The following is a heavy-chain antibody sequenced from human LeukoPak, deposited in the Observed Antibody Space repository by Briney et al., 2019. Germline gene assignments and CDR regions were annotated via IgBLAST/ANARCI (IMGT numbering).Heavy chain of an antibody. Sequence: PSETLSLTCTVSGGSISANYWIWMRQSAGKGLEYIGRIYSSGSTNYNPSLKSRVTMSVDTSKNQFSLKLSSVTAADTAVYYCAREGYCSGGSCYFAQDAFDIWGQGTMVTVSS. D-gene: IGHD2-15*01. CDR2: IYSSGST. V-gene: IGHV4-4*07. CDR3: AREGYCSGGSCYFAQDAFDI. CDR1: GGSISANY. J-gene: IGHJ3*02.